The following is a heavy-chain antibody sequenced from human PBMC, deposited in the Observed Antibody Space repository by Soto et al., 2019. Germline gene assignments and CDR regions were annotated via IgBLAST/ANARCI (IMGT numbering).Heavy chain of an antibody. CDR3: ARDGQSLAPYALDV. Sequence: QVQVVESGGGVVQPGRSLRLSCTASGFTFSGHAMHWVRKPPGKGLEWVAQIWYDGSNKYYADSVKGRFTISRDNSKNTLYVQTDSLRVEDTAVYYCARDGQSLAPYALDVWGQGTSVTVSS. D-gene: IGHD6-19*01. J-gene: IGHJ6*02. CDR1: GFTFSGHA. V-gene: IGHV3-33*01. CDR2: IWYDGSNK.